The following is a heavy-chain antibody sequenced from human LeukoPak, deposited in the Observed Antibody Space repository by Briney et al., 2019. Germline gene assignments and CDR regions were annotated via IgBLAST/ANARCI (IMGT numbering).Heavy chain of an antibody. D-gene: IGHD5-18*01. V-gene: IGHV4-61*09. Sequence: SETLSLTCNVSGGSISSGSYCWSWIRQPAGKGLEWIGHIHISGNTNYNPSLKSRVTISVDTSKNQFSLKLSSVTAADTAVYYCARVDTAMVGPYYYYYYMDVWGKGTTVTVSS. J-gene: IGHJ6*03. CDR3: ARVDTAMVGPYYYYYYMDV. CDR2: IHISGNT. CDR1: GGSISSGSYC.